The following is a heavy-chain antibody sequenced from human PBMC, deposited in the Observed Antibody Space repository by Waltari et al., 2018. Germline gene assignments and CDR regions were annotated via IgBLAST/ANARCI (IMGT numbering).Heavy chain of an antibody. CDR1: GLTVSSYA. J-gene: IGHJ4*02. CDR2: GSGGGDVT. Sequence: DVLLFVSGVRLAQHGGFMGLTCTAGGLTVSSYAMNWVRQPSGRGLGWVAGGSGGGDVTNYADSVKGRFSVSRDNSNNMVFLQMNSLRVEDTAVYYCAKSPYYDFWTGYDQWGQGTLVNVSS. D-gene: IGHD3-3*01. V-gene: IGHV3-23*01. CDR3: AKSPYYDFWTGYDQ.